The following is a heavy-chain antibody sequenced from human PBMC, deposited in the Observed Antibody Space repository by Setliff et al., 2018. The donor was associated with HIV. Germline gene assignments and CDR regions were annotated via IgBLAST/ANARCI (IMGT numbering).Heavy chain of an antibody. CDR2: IIPMYGVT. V-gene: IGHV1-69*05. D-gene: IGHD3-22*01. CDR1: GGTFSSYV. Sequence: GASVKVSCKASGGTFSSYVISWVRQAPGQGPEWMGGIIPMYGVTNYAQRVQSRVTLTTDEATTTWFRDLSSRRFEDTAVYYCATDHYYDSSAYFIDLYYIDYWGQGTLVTVSS. J-gene: IGHJ4*02. CDR3: ATDHYYDSSAYFIDLYYIDY.